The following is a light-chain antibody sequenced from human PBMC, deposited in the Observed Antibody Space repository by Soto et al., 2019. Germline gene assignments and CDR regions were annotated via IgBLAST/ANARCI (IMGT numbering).Light chain of an antibody. Sequence: EIVLTQSPGTLSLSPGERATLSCRASQGVGYLAWYQQKPGQAPRLLIYGASNRATGIPDRFSGSGSGTDFTLTISRLEPEDFAVYYCQQYGSSGTFGQGTKVDI. CDR1: QGVGY. CDR3: QQYGSSGT. CDR2: GAS. J-gene: IGKJ1*01. V-gene: IGKV3-20*01.